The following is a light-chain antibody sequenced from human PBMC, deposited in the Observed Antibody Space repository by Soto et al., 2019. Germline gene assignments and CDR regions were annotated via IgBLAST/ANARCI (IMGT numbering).Light chain of an antibody. V-gene: IGLV1-47*01. Sequence: QSVLTQPPSASGAPGQTVTISCSGRPSSFRSESVCWYRHIPETAPKLIIYATDQRPSGVPDRFSGFKSGTSASLAISGLRAEDEADYYCVSFTTSRSYVFGTGTKLTVL. CDR1: PSSFRSES. J-gene: IGLJ1*01. CDR3: VSFTTSRSYV. CDR2: ATD.